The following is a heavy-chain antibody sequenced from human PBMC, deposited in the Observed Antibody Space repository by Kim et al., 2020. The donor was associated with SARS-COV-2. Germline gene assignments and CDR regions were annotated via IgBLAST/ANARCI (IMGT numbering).Heavy chain of an antibody. Sequence: GGSLRLSCAASGFTFSSYPMHWVRQAPGKGLEWVSGITDNGGRTYYPGSVRGRFTIFRDNSKKSVYLQLNSLRVEDTAIYYCARGGYCINRPRHPDCWGQGTLVTVSS. V-gene: IGHV3-23*01. D-gene: IGHD2-8*01. J-gene: IGHJ4*02. CDR3: ARGGYCINRPRHPDC. CDR2: ITDNGGRT. CDR1: GFTFSSYP.